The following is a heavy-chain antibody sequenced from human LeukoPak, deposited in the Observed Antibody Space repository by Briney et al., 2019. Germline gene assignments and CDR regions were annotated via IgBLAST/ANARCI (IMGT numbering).Heavy chain of an antibody. CDR2: INHSGST. Sequence: PSETLSLTCAVYGGSFSGYYWSWIRQPPGKGLGWIGEINHSGSTNYNPSLKSRVTISVDTSKNQFSLKLSSVTAADTAVYYCARGWTGDAFDIWGQGTMVTVSS. J-gene: IGHJ3*02. D-gene: IGHD1-1*01. V-gene: IGHV4-34*01. CDR1: GGSFSGYY. CDR3: ARGWTGDAFDI.